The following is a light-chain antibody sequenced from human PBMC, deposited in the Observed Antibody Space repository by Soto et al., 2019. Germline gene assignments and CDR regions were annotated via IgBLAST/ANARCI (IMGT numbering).Light chain of an antibody. V-gene: IGKV1-5*01. CDR3: QHYNSYSEA. CDR1: QSISNW. CDR2: HAS. Sequence: GDRVTITCRASQSISNWLAWYQQKPGTAPKVLIYHASNLQSGVPSRFSGGGSGTDFTLTISSLQPDDFATYYCQHYNSYSEAFGQGTKVDIK. J-gene: IGKJ1*01.